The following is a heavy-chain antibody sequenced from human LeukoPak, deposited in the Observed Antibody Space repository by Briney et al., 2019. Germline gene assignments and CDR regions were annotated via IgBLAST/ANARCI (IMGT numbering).Heavy chain of an antibody. CDR2: INHSGST. CDR3: ARGEPDCSSTGCRPNNFDY. Sequence: PSETLSLTCAVYGGSFSGYYWSWIRQPPGKGLEWIGEINHSGSTNYNPSLKSRVTISVDTSKNQFSLKPSSVTAADTAVYYCARGEPDCSSTGCRPNNFDYWGQGTLVTVSS. V-gene: IGHV4-34*01. D-gene: IGHD2-2*01. CDR1: GGSFSGYY. J-gene: IGHJ4*02.